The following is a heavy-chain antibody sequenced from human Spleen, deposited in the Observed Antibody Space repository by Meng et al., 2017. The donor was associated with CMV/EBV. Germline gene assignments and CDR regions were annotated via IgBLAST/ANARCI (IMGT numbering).Heavy chain of an antibody. V-gene: IGHV3-66*02. Sequence: GGSLRLSCAASGFTFSDHYMDWVRQAPRKGLEWVSVIHSGGTTYYADSVKGRFTISRDNSKNTLYLQMNSLRAEDTAVYFCARDHPTIAGPYWGQGTLVTVSS. D-gene: IGHD6-13*01. CDR2: IHSGGTT. CDR1: GFTFSDHY. CDR3: ARDHPTIAGPY. J-gene: IGHJ4*02.